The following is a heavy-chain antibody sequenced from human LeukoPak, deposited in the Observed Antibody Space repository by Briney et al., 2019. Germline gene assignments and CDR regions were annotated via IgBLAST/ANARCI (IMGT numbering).Heavy chain of an antibody. CDR3: ARGRTDDYGDYFDY. J-gene: IGHJ4*02. D-gene: IGHD4-17*01. Sequence: PGGSLRLSCAASGFTVSNKYMSWVRRAPGKGLEWVSVIYSGGDTYYADSVKGRFTISRDNSKNTLYLQMNSLRAEDTAVYYCARGRTDDYGDYFDYWGQGTLVTVSS. CDR2: IYSGGDT. V-gene: IGHV3-66*01. CDR1: GFTVSNKY.